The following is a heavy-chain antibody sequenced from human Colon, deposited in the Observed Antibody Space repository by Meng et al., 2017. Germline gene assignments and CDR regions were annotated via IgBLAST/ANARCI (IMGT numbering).Heavy chain of an antibody. CDR1: GYTFTTYY. CDR3: ATGGGWYYDY. D-gene: IGHD6-19*01. CDR2: IIPSGGTT. V-gene: IGHV1-46*01. J-gene: IGHJ4*02. Sequence: QVQLVQSGAEVQKPGASVRVSCKASGYTFTTYYMHWVRQAPGQGLEWMGLIIPSGGTTTYAQKFQGRVTMTRDTSTSTVYMELSSLRSEDTAVYYCATGGGWYYDYWGQGTLVTVPS.